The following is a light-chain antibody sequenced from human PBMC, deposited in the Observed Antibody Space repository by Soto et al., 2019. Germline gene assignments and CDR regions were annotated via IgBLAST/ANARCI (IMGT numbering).Light chain of an antibody. CDR3: QHHNSYSQT. CDR2: GAS. CDR1: QSIRHY. J-gene: IGKJ1*01. V-gene: IGKV1-5*01. Sequence: DIQMTQSPPTLSASVGDRVTITCRASQSIRHYLAWYQQMPGKAPKLLIYGASTFQSVVPSRFSGSGSGTEFTFTISSLQPDDFGTYFCQHHNSYSQTFGQGTKVDIK.